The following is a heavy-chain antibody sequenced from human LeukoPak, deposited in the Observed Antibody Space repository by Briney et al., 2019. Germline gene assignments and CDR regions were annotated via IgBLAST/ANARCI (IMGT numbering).Heavy chain of an antibody. D-gene: IGHD3-10*01. Sequence: GGSLRLSCAPSGFTFSNYAMSWVRQAPGKGLEGVSGISGSGSRIHYEDSVKGRFTISRDNSKNALYLQMDSLRAEDTAVYYCGSRSGTSDYALQQFDYWGQGIQVTVSS. J-gene: IGHJ4*02. V-gene: IGHV3-23*02. CDR1: GFTFSNYA. CDR2: ISGSGSRI. CDR3: GSRSGTSDYALQQFDY.